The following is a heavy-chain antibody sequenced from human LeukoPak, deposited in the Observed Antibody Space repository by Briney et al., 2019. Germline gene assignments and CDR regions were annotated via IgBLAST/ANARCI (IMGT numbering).Heavy chain of an antibody. V-gene: IGHV6-1*01. CDR1: GDSVSSNSAA. CDR3: ARARFEQWLVQYYFDY. Sequence: SQTLSLTCAISGDSVSSNSAAWNWIRQSPSRGLEWLGRTYYRSKWYNDYAVSVKSRITINPDTSKNQFSLQLNSVTPEDTAVYYCARARFEQWLVQYYFDYWGQGTLVTVSS. D-gene: IGHD6-19*01. CDR2: TYYRSKWYN. J-gene: IGHJ4*02.